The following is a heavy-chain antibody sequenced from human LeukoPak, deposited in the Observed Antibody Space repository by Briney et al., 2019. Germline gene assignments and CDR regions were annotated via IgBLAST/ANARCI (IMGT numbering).Heavy chain of an antibody. CDR1: GGSISSDGYY. Sequence: SETLSLTCTVSGGSISSDGYYWSWIRQFPGKGLEWIGYIYYSGNTVYNPSLKSRVTISVDTSKNQFSLKLSSVTAADTAVYYCASPTSKSWYFDLWGRGTLVTVSS. J-gene: IGHJ2*01. V-gene: IGHV4-30-4*01. CDR3: ASPTSKSWYFDL. CDR2: IYYSGNT.